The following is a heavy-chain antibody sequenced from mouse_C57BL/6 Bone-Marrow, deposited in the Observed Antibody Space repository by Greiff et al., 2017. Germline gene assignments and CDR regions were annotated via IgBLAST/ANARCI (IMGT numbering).Heavy chain of an antibody. CDR2: INPGSGGT. D-gene: IGHD1-1*01. J-gene: IGHJ2*01. V-gene: IGHV1-54*01. CDR3: ARDYYGSHFDY. CDR1: GYAFTNYL. Sequence: VQLQQSGAELVRPGTSVKVSCKASGYAFTNYLIEWVKQRPGQGLEWIGVINPGSGGTNYNEKFKGKATLTADKSSSTAYMQLSSLTSEDSAVYFGARDYYGSHFDYWGQGTTLTVSS.